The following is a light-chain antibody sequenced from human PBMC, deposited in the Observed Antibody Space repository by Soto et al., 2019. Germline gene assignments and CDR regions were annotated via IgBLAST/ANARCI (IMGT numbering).Light chain of an antibody. CDR3: QQYNTLPLT. Sequence: ETVMTQSPATLSVSPGERPTLSCRASQSVSSNLAWYQQKPGQAPRLLIYDASTRATGIPARFSGSGSGTEFTLTISSLQSEYFAVYYCQQYNTLPLTCGPGIKVDIK. CDR2: DAS. V-gene: IGKV3-15*01. CDR1: QSVSSN. J-gene: IGKJ3*01.